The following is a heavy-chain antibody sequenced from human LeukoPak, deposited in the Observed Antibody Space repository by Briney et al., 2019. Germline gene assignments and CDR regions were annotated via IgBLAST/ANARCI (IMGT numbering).Heavy chain of an antibody. Sequence: GASVKVSCKASGYTFTTYAIHWVRQAPGQRLEWMGWINAGNGNTKYSQKLQGRVTITRDTSASTAYMELSSLRSEDTAVYYCARSGYCSGGSCYIFDNWGQGTLVTVSS. J-gene: IGHJ4*02. V-gene: IGHV1-3*01. D-gene: IGHD2-15*01. CDR3: ARSGYCSGGSCYIFDN. CDR1: GYTFTTYA. CDR2: INAGNGNT.